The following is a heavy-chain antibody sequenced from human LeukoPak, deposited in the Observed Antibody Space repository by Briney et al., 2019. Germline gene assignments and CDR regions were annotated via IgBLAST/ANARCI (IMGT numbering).Heavy chain of an antibody. CDR1: GYTFTTSG. CDR3: ARGVTARGFYYYMDV. V-gene: IGHV1-18*01. CDR2: ISAYNGNT. D-gene: IGHD2-21*02. J-gene: IGHJ6*03. Sequence: ASVKVSCKASGYTFTTSGISWVRQAPGQGLEWMGWISAYNGNTDYSQKFQGRVTMSTDTSTSTAYMELGSLTSDDTAVYYCARGVTARGFYYYMDVWGKGTTVTISS.